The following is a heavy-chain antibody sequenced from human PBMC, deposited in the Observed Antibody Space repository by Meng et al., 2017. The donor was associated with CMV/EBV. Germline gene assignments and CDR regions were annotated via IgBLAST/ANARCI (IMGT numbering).Heavy chain of an antibody. Sequence: QAQLVQPGAGVQSPGASVKVSCQTSGYRCSDHYMHWVRQAPGQGLEWMGWIYPNSGGTHYAQKFQDRVTMTRDTSISTVYMELSRLTSDDTAVYYCVRDHNWGPDYWGQGTLVTVSS. J-gene: IGHJ4*02. CDR3: VRDHNWGPDY. V-gene: IGHV1-2*02. CDR1: GYRCSDHY. CDR2: IYPNSGGT. D-gene: IGHD1-1*01.